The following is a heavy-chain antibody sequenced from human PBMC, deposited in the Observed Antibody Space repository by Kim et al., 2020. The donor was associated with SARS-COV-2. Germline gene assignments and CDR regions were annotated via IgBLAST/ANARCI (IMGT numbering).Heavy chain of an antibody. CDR1: GGSINSSIYY. J-gene: IGHJ4*02. CDR2: LYYSGST. CDR3: VTSPPPIGVVRQFYFDY. V-gene: IGHV4-39*01. D-gene: IGHD2-15*01. Sequence: SETLSLTCSVSGGSINSSIYYWGWIRQPPGKGLEWIGTLYYSGSTYYNPSLKSRVTISVDTSKNQFSLNLSSVTAADTAVYYCVTSPPPIGVVRQFYFDYWGQGSLVTVSS.